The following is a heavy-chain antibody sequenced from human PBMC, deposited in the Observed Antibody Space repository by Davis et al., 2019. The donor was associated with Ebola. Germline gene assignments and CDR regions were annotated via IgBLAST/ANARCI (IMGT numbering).Heavy chain of an antibody. D-gene: IGHD1-7*01. V-gene: IGHV4-30-2*01. CDR3: ARGFGTGTTYFGMDV. J-gene: IGHJ6*02. CDR2: IYHSGST. CDR1: GGSISSGGYS. Sequence: PSETLSLTCAVSGGSISSGGYSWSWIRQPPGKGLEWIGYIYHSGSTYYNPSLKIRVTISIDRSKNQFSLKVSSVTAADTAVYYCARGFGTGTTYFGMDVWGQGTTVTVSS.